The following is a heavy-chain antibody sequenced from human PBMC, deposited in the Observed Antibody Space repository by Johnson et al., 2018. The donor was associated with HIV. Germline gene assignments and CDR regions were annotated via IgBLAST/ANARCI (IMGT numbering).Heavy chain of an antibody. CDR3: ARGDNWNDGDGAFDI. D-gene: IGHD1-20*01. J-gene: IGHJ3*02. V-gene: IGHV3-23*04. CDR1: GFTFSTYA. CDR2: ISGSGGST. Sequence: VQLVESGGGLVPPGGSLRLSCAASGFTFSTYAMSWVRQAPGKGLEWVSAISGSGGSTYYADSVKGRFTISRDNSTNTLYLQMNSLRAVDTAVYYCARGDNWNDGDGAFDIWGQGTMVTVSS.